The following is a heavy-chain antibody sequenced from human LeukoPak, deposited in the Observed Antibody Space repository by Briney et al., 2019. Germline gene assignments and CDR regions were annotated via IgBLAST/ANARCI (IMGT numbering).Heavy chain of an antibody. V-gene: IGHV4-39*07. CDR3: ARTPDGGWASDI. D-gene: IGHD2-15*01. CDR2: IYYSGST. CDR1: GGSISSSSYY. Sequence: SETLSLTCTVSGGSISSSSYYWGWIRQPPGKGLEWIGSIYYSGSTYYNPSLKSRVTISVDTSKNQFSLKLSSVTAVDTAVYYCARTPDGGWASDIWGQGTMVTVSS. J-gene: IGHJ3*02.